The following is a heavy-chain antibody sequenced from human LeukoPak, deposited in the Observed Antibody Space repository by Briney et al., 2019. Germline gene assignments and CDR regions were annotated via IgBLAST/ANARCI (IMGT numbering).Heavy chain of an antibody. V-gene: IGHV3-9*01. CDR3: ARSAVQYCSSTSCYDYFDY. Sequence: GRSLRLSCVASGFRFEDYAMHWVRQVPGKGLEWVSGLSWSSNSIVYADSVKGRFTISRDNAKNSLYLQMNSLRAEDTAVYYCARSAVQYCSSTSCYDYFDYWGQGTLVTVSS. J-gene: IGHJ4*02. CDR1: GFRFEDYA. D-gene: IGHD2-2*01. CDR2: LSWSSNSI.